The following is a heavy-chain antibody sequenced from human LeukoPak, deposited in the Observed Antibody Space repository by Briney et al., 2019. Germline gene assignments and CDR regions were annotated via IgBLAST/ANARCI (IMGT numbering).Heavy chain of an antibody. J-gene: IGHJ4*02. CDR1: GFTVSSNY. V-gene: IGHV3-53*01. CDR2: IYSGGST. Sequence: GGSLRLSCAASGFTVSSNYMSWVRKAPGKGLEWVSVIYSGGSTYYADSVKGRFTITRDNTRNSLFLQMYSLRAEDTAVYFCAREDGYCSGGNCYSYFDSWGQGTLVTVSS. CDR3: AREDGYCSGGNCYSYFDS. D-gene: IGHD2-15*01.